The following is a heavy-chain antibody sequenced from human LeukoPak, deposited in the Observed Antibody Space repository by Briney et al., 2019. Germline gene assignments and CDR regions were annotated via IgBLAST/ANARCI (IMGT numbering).Heavy chain of an antibody. Sequence: GGSLRLSCAASGFTFSSYWMSWVRQAPGKGLEWVANIKQDGSEKYYVDSVKGRFTISRDNAKNSLYLQMNGLRAEDTAVYYCARVALGSYGFPPYRPFDYWGQGTLVTVSS. J-gene: IGHJ4*02. CDR2: IKQDGSEK. V-gene: IGHV3-7*01. CDR1: GFTFSSYW. CDR3: ARVALGSYGFPPYRPFDY. D-gene: IGHD5-18*01.